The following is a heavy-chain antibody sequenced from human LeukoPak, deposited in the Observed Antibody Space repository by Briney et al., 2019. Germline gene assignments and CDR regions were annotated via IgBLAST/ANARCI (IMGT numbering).Heavy chain of an antibody. CDR3: ARVKRGPRSYFDY. J-gene: IGHJ4*02. D-gene: IGHD3-10*01. CDR2: ISSSGSTI. Sequence: PGGSLRLSCAASGFTFSDYYMSWIRQAPGKGLEWVSYISSSGSTIYYADSVKGRFTISRDNAKNSLYLQVNSLRAEDTAVYYCARVKRGPRSYFDYWGQGTLVTVSS. CDR1: GFTFSDYY. V-gene: IGHV3-11*01.